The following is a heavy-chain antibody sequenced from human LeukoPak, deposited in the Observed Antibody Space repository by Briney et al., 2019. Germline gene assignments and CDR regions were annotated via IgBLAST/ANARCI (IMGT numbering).Heavy chain of an antibody. CDR2: INSDGSST. Sequence: GGSLRLPCAASGFTFSSYWMHWVRQAPGKGLVWVSRINSDGSSTSYADSVKGRFTISRDNAKNTLYLQMNSLRAEDTAVYYCARGYYDFWSGYLDYWGQGTLVTVSS. V-gene: IGHV3-74*01. D-gene: IGHD3-3*01. J-gene: IGHJ4*02. CDR1: GFTFSSYW. CDR3: ARGYYDFWSGYLDY.